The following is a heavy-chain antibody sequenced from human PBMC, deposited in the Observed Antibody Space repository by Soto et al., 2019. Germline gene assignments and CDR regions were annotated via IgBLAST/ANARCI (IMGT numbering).Heavy chain of an antibody. CDR3: ARADAAAGTAFDI. CDR1: GYTFTGYY. D-gene: IGHD6-13*01. J-gene: IGHJ3*02. Sequence: ASVKVSCKASGYTFTGYYMHWVRQAPGQGLEWMGWINPNSGGTNYAQKFQGWVTMTRDTSISTAYMELSRLRSDDTAVYYGARADAAAGTAFDIWGQGTMVTVSS. CDR2: INPNSGGT. V-gene: IGHV1-2*04.